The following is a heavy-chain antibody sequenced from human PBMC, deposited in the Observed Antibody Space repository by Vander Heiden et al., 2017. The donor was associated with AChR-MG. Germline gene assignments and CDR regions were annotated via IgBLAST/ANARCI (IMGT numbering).Heavy chain of an antibody. Sequence: QVQLVESGGGVVQPGRSLRLSCAASGFTFSSYGMHWVRQAPGKGLEWVAVISYDGSNKYYADSVKGRFTISRDNSKNTLYLQMNSLRAEDTAVYYCAKDRKSMVRGSHGGAPEDYWGQGTLVTVSS. CDR1: GFTFSSYG. CDR2: ISYDGSNK. J-gene: IGHJ4*02. V-gene: IGHV3-30*18. CDR3: AKDRKSMVRGSHGGAPEDY. D-gene: IGHD3-10*01.